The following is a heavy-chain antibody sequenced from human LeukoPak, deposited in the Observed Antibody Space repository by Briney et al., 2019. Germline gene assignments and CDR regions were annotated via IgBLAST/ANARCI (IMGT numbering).Heavy chain of an antibody. J-gene: IGHJ1*01. Sequence: SETLSLTCNVSGGSITNSDYYWGWIRQPPGKGLEWIGRVRYTGTTYYSPSLKSRVTLSVDTSRNHFPLQLSSVTAADTAVYYCAAILRDSSGPWLPGWGQGTLVTVSS. CDR3: AAILRDSSGPWLPG. D-gene: IGHD6-19*01. CDR2: VRYTGTT. V-gene: IGHV4-39*02. CDR1: GGSITNSDYY.